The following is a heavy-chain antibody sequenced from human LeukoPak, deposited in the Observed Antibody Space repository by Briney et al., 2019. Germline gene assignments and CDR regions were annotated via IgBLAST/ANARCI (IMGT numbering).Heavy chain of an antibody. V-gene: IGHV3-23*01. J-gene: IGHJ4*02. D-gene: IGHD6-13*01. Sequence: GGSLRLSCAASGFTFSSYWMTWVRQAPGKGLEWVSAISGSGGSTYHADSVKGRFTISRDNSKNTLYLQMNSLRAEDTAVYYCAKVGRVGSSWDYWGQGTLVTVSS. CDR3: AKVGRVGSSWDY. CDR1: GFTFSSYW. CDR2: ISGSGGST.